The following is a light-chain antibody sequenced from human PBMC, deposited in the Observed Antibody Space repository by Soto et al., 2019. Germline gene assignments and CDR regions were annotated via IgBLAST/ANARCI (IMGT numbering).Light chain of an antibody. Sequence: DIKMPQSPSSLSASVGDRVIITCRASQGFSNYLAWYQQKPGRVPNVLIYGASTLRSGVPSRFSGSGSVTDFTLTISSLQPEDVATYYCQKYYSAPFTFGPGTIVDIK. V-gene: IGKV1-27*01. CDR3: QKYYSAPFT. CDR1: QGFSNY. J-gene: IGKJ3*01. CDR2: GAS.